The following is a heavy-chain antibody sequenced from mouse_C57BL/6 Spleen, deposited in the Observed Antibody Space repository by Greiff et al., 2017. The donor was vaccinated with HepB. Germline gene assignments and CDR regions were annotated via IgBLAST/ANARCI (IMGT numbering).Heavy chain of an antibody. CDR2: IWRGGST. CDR1: GFSLTSYG. V-gene: IGHV2-5*01. D-gene: IGHD1-1*01. CDR3: AKTGSSYGDWYFDV. Sequence: QVQLQQSGPGLVQPSQSLSITCTVSGFSLTSYGVHWVRQSPGKGLEWLGVIWRGGSTDYNAAFMSRLSITKDHSMSQVFFTMNSLQADDTAIYSWAKTGSSYGDWYFDVWGTGTTVTVSS. J-gene: IGHJ1*03.